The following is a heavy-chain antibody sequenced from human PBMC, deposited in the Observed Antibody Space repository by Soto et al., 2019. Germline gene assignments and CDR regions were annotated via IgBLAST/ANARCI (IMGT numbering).Heavy chain of an antibody. V-gene: IGHV1-46*03. Sequence: AQVKVYWKSSGYRFITSYHMHWVRQAPGQGLEWMGIINPTGSMTRYSQKFQGRLTMTRDTFTATDYMELSNLTSEDTAVYCFFRDTGYDHDVFSSWGQGSTVTVS. D-gene: IGHD5-12*01. CDR3: FRDTGYDHDVFSS. CDR2: INPTGSMT. J-gene: IGHJ3*02. CDR1: GYRFITSYH.